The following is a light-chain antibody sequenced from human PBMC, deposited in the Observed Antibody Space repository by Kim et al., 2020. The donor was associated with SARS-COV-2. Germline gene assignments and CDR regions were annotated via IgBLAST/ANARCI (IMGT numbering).Light chain of an antibody. CDR1: QSISSW. CDR3: QQYQTYWT. J-gene: IGKJ1*01. V-gene: IGKV1-5*03. CDR2: KAS. Sequence: DIQMTQSPSTLSASVGDRLTITCRASQSISSWLAWYQQKPGKAPKLLIYKASSLESGVPSRFSGSGSGTEFTLTISSLQPDDFATYYCQQYQTYWTFGQGTKVDIK.